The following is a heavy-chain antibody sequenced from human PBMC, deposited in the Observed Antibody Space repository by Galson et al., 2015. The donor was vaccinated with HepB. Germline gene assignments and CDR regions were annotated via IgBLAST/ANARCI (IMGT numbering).Heavy chain of an antibody. CDR1: GFTFSSYT. Sequence: SLRLSCAASGFTFSSYTMGWVRQAPGKGLEWVSGIKGGGDTYYADSVKGRFSISRDNSKNTLYLQMNSLRAEDTAVYHCAKTDSIYIRRPFDLWGQGIMVTVSS. D-gene: IGHD3-22*01. V-gene: IGHV3-23*01. CDR2: IKGGGDT. J-gene: IGHJ3*01. CDR3: AKTDSIYIRRPFDL.